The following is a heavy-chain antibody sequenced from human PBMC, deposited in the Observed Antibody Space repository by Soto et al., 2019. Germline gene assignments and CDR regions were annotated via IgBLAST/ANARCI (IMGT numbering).Heavy chain of an antibody. CDR2: IYYSGST. J-gene: IGHJ4*02. Sequence: SETLSLTCTVSGGSISSYYWSWIRQPPGKGLEWIGYIYYSGSTSYNPSLKSRVTISVDTSKNQFSLKLTSVTAADTAVYYCARGSSWLDYWGQGTLVTVSS. CDR3: ARGSSWLDY. D-gene: IGHD6-13*01. V-gene: IGHV4-59*01. CDR1: GGSISSYY.